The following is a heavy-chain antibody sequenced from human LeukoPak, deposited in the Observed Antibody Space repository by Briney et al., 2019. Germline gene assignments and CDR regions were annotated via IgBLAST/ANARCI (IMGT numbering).Heavy chain of an antibody. J-gene: IGHJ4*02. CDR3: ARDESTYSSSWYRN. D-gene: IGHD6-13*01. Sequence: GGSLRLSCAASGFTFSSYWMSWVRQAPGKGLEWVANIKQDGSEKYYVDSVKGRFTISRDNAKNSLYLQMNSLRAEDTALYYCARDESTYSSSWYRNWGQGTLVTVSS. V-gene: IGHV3-7*01. CDR2: IKQDGSEK. CDR1: GFTFSSYW.